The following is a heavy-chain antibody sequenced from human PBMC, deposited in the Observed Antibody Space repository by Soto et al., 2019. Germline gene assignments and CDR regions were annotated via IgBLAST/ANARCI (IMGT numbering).Heavy chain of an antibody. J-gene: IGHJ5*02. V-gene: IGHV3-21*01. CDR3: ARGGGSYDSSGYPNWFDP. CDR2: ISSSSSYI. D-gene: IGHD3-22*01. CDR1: GFTFSSYS. Sequence: GGSLRLSCAASGFTFSSYSMNWVRQAPGKGLEWVSSISSSSSYIYYADSVKGRFTISRDNAKNPLYLQMNSLRAEDTAVYYCARGGGSYDSSGYPNWFDPWGQGTLVTVSS.